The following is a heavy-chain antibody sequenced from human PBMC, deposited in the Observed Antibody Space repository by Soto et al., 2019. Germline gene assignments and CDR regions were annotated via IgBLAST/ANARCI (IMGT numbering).Heavy chain of an antibody. D-gene: IGHD3-16*01. J-gene: IGHJ4*02. V-gene: IGHV3-33*01. Sequence: QVQLVESGGGVVQPGRSLRLSCAASGFTFSSYGMHWVRQAPGKGLEWVAVIWYDGSNKYYADSVKGRFIISRDNSKNTLYLQMNSLRAEDTAVYYCARELSGGGVTPPYYFDYWGQGTLVTVSS. CDR2: IWYDGSNK. CDR3: ARELSGGGVTPPYYFDY. CDR1: GFTFSSYG.